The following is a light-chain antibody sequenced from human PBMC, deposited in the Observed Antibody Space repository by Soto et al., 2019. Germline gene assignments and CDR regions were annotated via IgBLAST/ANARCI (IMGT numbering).Light chain of an antibody. J-gene: IGKJ1*01. V-gene: IGKV1-5*01. CDR2: DAS. Sequence: DIQMTQSPSTLSASVGDRVSITCRASQNIDKWLAWYQQKPQKAPKLLIFDASTLESGVPSRFSGSGSGTEFTLTISSLQPEDSATYYCLQVANFPRTFGQGTKVDIK. CDR1: QNIDKW. CDR3: LQVANFPRT.